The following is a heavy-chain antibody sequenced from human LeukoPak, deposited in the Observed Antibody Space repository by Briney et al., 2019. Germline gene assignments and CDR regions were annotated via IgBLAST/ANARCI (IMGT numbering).Heavy chain of an antibody. CDR3: ARRSYDSSGYIY. CDR2: IYYSGST. Sequence: SETLSLTCTVSGGSISSYYWSWIRQPPGKGLEWIGYIYYSGSTNYNPSLKSRVTISVDTSKNQFSLKLSSVTAADTAVYYCARRSYDSSGYIYWGQGTLVTVSS. V-gene: IGHV4-59*08. J-gene: IGHJ4*02. D-gene: IGHD3-22*01. CDR1: GGSISSYY.